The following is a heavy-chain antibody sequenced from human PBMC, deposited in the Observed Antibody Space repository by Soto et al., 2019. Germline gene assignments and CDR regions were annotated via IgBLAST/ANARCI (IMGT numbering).Heavy chain of an antibody. CDR1: ELTFRSYI. CDR3: ATDQVVAATLQYFQH. D-gene: IGHD2-15*01. CDR2: ISSSSSTI. J-gene: IGHJ1*01. V-gene: IGHV3-48*01. Sequence: VGSLILSCASSELTFRSYIMNWVRPAQGKGLEWVSYISSSSSTIYYADSVKGRFTISRDNAKNSLYLQMNSLRAEDTAVYYCATDQVVAATLQYFQHWGQGTLVTVSS.